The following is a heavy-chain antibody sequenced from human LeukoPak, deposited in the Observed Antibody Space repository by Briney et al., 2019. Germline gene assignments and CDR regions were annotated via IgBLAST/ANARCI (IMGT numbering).Heavy chain of an antibody. CDR2: ISWNSGSI. D-gene: IGHD4-17*01. CDR3: ARDLGTTNYFFDY. J-gene: IGHJ4*02. Sequence: PGRSLRLSCAASGFTFDDYAMHWVRQAPGKGLEWVSGISWNSGSIGYADSVKGRFTISRDNAKNTLYLQMNSLRAEDTAVYYCARDLGTTNYFFDYWGQGTLVTVSS. CDR1: GFTFDDYA. V-gene: IGHV3-9*01.